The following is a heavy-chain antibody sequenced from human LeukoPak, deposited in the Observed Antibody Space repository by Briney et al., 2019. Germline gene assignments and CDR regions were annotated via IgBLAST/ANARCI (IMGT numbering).Heavy chain of an antibody. D-gene: IGHD4-11*01. Sequence: PGESLRLSCAASGFTFSSYAMSWVRQAPAKGLEWVSGISGSGGSTFYADSMKGRFTIARDNSKNTLYLQMNSLRAEHTAVYYCAKDKEPTTVTTPYFDYWGQGDLVTVSS. CDR2: ISGSGGST. CDR1: GFTFSSYA. CDR3: AKDKEPTTVTTPYFDY. V-gene: IGHV3-23*01. J-gene: IGHJ4*02.